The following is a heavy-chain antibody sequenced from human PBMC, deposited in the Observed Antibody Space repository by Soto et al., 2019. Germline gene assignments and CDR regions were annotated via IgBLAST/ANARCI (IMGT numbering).Heavy chain of an antibody. V-gene: IGHV1-18*04. D-gene: IGHD6-19*01. CDR3: ARDPVAGHFDN. Sequence: QVQLVQSGGEVRKAGASVRVSCKTSGYPFTSYDISWVRQAPGQGLEWMGWINPYNGDTNYTQTFQGRVTMTKDTSTTTVYMELRSLRFDDTAANFCARDPVAGHFDNWGQGTLVTISS. CDR1: GYPFTSYD. J-gene: IGHJ4*02. CDR2: INPYNGDT.